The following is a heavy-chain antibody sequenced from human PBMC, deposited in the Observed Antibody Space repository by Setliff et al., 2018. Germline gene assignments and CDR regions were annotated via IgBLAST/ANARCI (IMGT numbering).Heavy chain of an antibody. D-gene: IGHD7-27*01. CDR3: ARGLGSYYYYYMDV. V-gene: IGHV1-8*03. Sequence: ASVKVSCKAAGYTFTSYDINWVRQATGQGLEWMGWMNPNSGNTGYAQKFQGRVTITRNTSISTAYMELSSLRSEDTAVYYCARGLGSYYYYYMDVWGKGTTVTVSS. J-gene: IGHJ6*03. CDR1: GYTFTSYD. CDR2: MNPNSGNT.